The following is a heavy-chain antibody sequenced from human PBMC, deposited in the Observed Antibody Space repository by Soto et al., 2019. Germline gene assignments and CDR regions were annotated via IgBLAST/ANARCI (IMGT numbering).Heavy chain of an antibody. V-gene: IGHV4-34*01. Sequence: SETLSLTCAVYGGSFSGYYWSWIRQPPGKGLEWIGEINHSGSTNYNPSLKSRVTISVDTSKNQFSLKLSSVTAADTAVYYCARDRYSSSWTYYYYGMDVWGQGTTVTV. CDR3: ARDRYSSSWTYYYYGMDV. J-gene: IGHJ6*02. CDR2: INHSGST. CDR1: GGSFSGYY. D-gene: IGHD6-13*01.